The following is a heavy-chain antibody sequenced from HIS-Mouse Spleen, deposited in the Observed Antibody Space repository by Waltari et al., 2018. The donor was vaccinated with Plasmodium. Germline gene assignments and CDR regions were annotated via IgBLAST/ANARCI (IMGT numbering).Heavy chain of an antibody. CDR3: ARDLLVGTYYYYGMDV. D-gene: IGHD2-2*01. V-gene: IGHV3-7*03. CDR1: GFTFSSYW. Sequence: EVQLVESGGGLVQPGGSLRLSCAASGFTFSSYWMSWVRQAPGKGLEWVANIKQDGSEKYYVDSVKGRCTISRDNAKNSLYLQMNSLRAEDTAVYYCARDLLVGTYYYYGMDVWGQGTTVTVSS. J-gene: IGHJ6*02. CDR2: IKQDGSEK.